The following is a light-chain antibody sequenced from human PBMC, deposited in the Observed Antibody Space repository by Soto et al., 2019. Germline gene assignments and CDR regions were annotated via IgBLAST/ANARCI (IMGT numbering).Light chain of an antibody. Sequence: QLVLTQPPSVSGAPGQRVTISCTGSNSNIGADYEVHWYQQFPGTAPKLLISNNTNRPSGVPDRFSSSRSGTSASLAITGLQSEDEADYYCQSFDSSLTGPILGVGTKLTVL. CDR3: QSFDSSLTGPI. J-gene: IGLJ2*01. CDR1: NSNIGADYE. CDR2: NNT. V-gene: IGLV1-40*01.